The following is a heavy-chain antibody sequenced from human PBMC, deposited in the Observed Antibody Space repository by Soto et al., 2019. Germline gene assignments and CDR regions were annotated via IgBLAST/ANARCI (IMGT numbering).Heavy chain of an antibody. CDR3: ARVVGSGYGNYYYYYGMDV. J-gene: IGHJ6*02. CDR1: GDSVSSNSAA. D-gene: IGHD5-12*01. Sequence: QVQLQQSGPGLVKPSQTLSLTCAISGDSVSSNSAAWNWIRQSPSRGLEWLGRTYYRSKWYNDYAVSVKSRITINPDTSKNQFPLQLNSVTPEDTAVYYCARVVGSGYGNYYYYYGMDVWGQGTTVTVSS. V-gene: IGHV6-1*01. CDR2: TYYRSKWYN.